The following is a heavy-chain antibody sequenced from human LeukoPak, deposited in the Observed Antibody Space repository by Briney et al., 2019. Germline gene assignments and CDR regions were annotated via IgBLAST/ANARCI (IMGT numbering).Heavy chain of an antibody. J-gene: IGHJ4*02. CDR2: ISAYNGNT. D-gene: IGHD3-10*01. CDR1: GYTFGTYG. CDR3: ARDQSFGSGSYQDY. V-gene: IGHV1-18*01. Sequence: ASVTVCCKASGYTFGTYGISWIRQAPGQGLEWMGWISAYNGNTNYEQKFQGRVTMTTDTSTSTADMDLRSLRSDDTAVYYCARDQSFGSGSYQDYWGQGTLVTVSS.